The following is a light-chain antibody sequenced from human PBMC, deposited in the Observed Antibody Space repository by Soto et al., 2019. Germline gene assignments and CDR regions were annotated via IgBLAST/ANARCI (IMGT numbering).Light chain of an antibody. J-gene: IGKJ1*01. CDR2: DAS. V-gene: IGKV3-11*01. Sequence: EIVLTQSPGTLSLSPGERATLSCRASQSVSSNLAWYQQKPGQAPRRLIYDASNRATGIPARFSGSGSGTDFTLTISSLEPEDFAVYYCQQRSNWPPWTFGQGTKVDIK. CDR1: QSVSSN. CDR3: QQRSNWPPWT.